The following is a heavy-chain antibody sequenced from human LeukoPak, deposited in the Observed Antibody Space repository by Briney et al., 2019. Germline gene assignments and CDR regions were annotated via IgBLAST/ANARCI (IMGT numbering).Heavy chain of an antibody. CDR3: ARGVKIGTSGSNWFNP. D-gene: IGHD1-14*01. CDR1: GFTFSSYW. Sequence: PGGSLRLSCAASGFTFSSYWMSWVRQAPGKGLEWVANIKQDGSEKYYVDSVKGRFTISRDNAKNSLYLQMNSLRAEDTAVYYCARGVKIGTSGSNWFNPWGQGTLVTVSS. CDR2: IKQDGSEK. V-gene: IGHV3-7*03. J-gene: IGHJ5*02.